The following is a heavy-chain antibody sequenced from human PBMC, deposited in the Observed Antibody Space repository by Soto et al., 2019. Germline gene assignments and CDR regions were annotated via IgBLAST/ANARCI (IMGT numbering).Heavy chain of an antibody. CDR2: IYYSGST. V-gene: IGHV4-61*01. D-gene: IGHD2-2*01. CDR1: GGSVSSGSYY. J-gene: IGHJ5*02. CDR3: AREVYCSSTSCYEEGWFDP. Sequence: QVQLQESGPGLVKPSETLSLTCTVSGGSVSSGSYYWSWIRQPPGKGLEWIGYIYYSGSTNYNPSLQSRVTLSVDTSKNHFSLKLSSVTAADTAVYYCAREVYCSSTSCYEEGWFDPWGQGTLVTVSS.